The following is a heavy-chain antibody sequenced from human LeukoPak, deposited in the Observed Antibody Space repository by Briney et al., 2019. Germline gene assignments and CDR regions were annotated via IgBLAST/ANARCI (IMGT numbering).Heavy chain of an antibody. CDR2: VSTYNSET. CDR3: VRDNWNEFDP. D-gene: IGHD1-1*01. V-gene: IGHV1-18*01. J-gene: IGHJ5*02. CDR1: GYRFSSVG. Sequence: ASVKLSCKASGYRFSSVGISWVRQAPGQGLEWIGWVSTYNSETNYAPKFQARVTMTKDTSTSTVFLEMWSLRADDTAVYYCVRDNWNEFDPWGQGTLVTVSS.